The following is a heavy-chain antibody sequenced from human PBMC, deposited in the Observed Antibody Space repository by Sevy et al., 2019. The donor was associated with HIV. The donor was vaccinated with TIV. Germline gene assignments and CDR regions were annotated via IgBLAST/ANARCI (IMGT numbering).Heavy chain of an antibody. J-gene: IGHJ4*02. Sequence: SEILSLTCTVSGGSISSYYWSWIRQPPGKGLEWIGYIYYSGSTNYNPSVKSRVTISVDTSKNQFSLKLSSVTAADTAVFYCARATYYDSSGWLYYFDYWGQGTLVTVSS. CDR1: GGSISSYY. CDR3: ARATYYDSSGWLYYFDY. CDR2: IYYSGST. V-gene: IGHV4-59*01. D-gene: IGHD3-22*01.